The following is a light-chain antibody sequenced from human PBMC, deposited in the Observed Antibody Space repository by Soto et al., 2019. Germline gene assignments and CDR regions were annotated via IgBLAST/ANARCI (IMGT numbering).Light chain of an antibody. CDR2: GNS. V-gene: IGLV1-40*01. CDR1: RSNIGAGYD. CDR3: QSYDSSLSAVV. J-gene: IGLJ2*01. Sequence: QSVLTQPPSLSGAPGQRVTISCTGSRSNIGAGYDVHWYQQLPGTAPKLLIYGNSNRPSGVPDLFYGSKSGTSASLAITGLHAEDEADYSCQSYDSSLSAVVFGGGTTLPVL.